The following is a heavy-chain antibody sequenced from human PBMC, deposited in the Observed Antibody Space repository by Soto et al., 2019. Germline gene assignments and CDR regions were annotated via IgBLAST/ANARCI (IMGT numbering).Heavy chain of an antibody. CDR1: GDSIISSDFY. CDR3: ARHSLALRKNNWFDP. D-gene: IGHD3-3*02. CDR2: IFYLGSS. V-gene: IGHV4-39*01. Sequence: SETLSVTCTVSGDSIISSDFYCGWVRQPPGKGLEWIGSIFYLGSSYYNPSLKSRVTMSVDTSKNQFSLRLRSVTAAATALYFCARHSLALRKNNWFDPWGQGIMVTVS. J-gene: IGHJ5*02.